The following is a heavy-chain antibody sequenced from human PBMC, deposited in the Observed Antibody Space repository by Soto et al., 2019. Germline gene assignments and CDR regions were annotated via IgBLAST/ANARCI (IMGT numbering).Heavy chain of an antibody. CDR2: INPSGGST. CDR3: ARDGSTETTNFHYAMDV. J-gene: IGHJ6*02. V-gene: IGHV1-46*01. D-gene: IGHD4-17*01. CDR1: GYTFTSYY. Sequence: GASVKVSCKASGYTFTSYYMPWVRQAPGQRLEWMGIINPSGGSTSYAQKFQGRVTMTRDTSTSTVYMELSSLRAEDTAVYYCARDGSTETTNFHYAMDVWGQGTTVTVSS.